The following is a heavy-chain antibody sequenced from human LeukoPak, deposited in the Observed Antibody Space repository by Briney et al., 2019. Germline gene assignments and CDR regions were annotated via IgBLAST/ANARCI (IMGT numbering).Heavy chain of an antibody. Sequence: SETLSLTCTVSGGSISSGGYYWSRIRQHPGKGLEWIGYIYYSGSTYYNPSLKSRVTISVDTSKNQFSLKLSSVTAADTAVYYCARDMADCTNGVCYYYYGMDVWGQGTTVTVSS. CDR1: GGSISSGGYY. CDR3: ARDMADCTNGVCYYYYGMDV. D-gene: IGHD2-8*01. V-gene: IGHV4-31*03. J-gene: IGHJ6*02. CDR2: IYYSGST.